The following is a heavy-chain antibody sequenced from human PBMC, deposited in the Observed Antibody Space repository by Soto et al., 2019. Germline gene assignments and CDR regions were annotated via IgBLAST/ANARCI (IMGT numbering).Heavy chain of an antibody. CDR2: IKRKTDGGAV. V-gene: IGHV3-15*01. CDR1: GFTFSDAW. Sequence: LRLSCAASGFTFSDAWLTWVRQAPGKGLEWVGRIKRKTDGGAVDYAAPVKGRFTISRDDSKNTLYLQMNSLKTEDTAVYYCTSTLAYWGQGTLVTVSS. J-gene: IGHJ4*02. CDR3: TSTLAY.